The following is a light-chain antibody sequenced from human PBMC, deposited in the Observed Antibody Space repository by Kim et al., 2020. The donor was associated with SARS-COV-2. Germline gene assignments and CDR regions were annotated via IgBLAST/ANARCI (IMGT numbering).Light chain of an antibody. CDR2: DAS. CDR1: QDISNY. CDR3: QQYDNLPRT. J-gene: IGKJ1*01. Sequence: AYVEDRGTLTCQASQDISNYLNSDQQKPGKAPKLLIYDASNLETGVPSRFSGGGSGTDFTFTISSLQPEEIAKYYCQQYDNLPRTFGQGTKVDIK. V-gene: IGKV1-33*01.